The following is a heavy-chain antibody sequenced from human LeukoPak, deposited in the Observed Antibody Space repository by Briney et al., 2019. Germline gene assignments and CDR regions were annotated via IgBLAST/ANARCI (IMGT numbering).Heavy chain of an antibody. CDR1: GGTFSSYA. CDR2: IIPIFGTA. D-gene: IGHD6-13*01. CDR3: ARGSGYSSSWYSGNWFDP. V-gene: IGHV1-69*13. Sequence: ASVKVSCKASGGTFSSYAISWVRQAPGQGLEWMGGIIPIFGTANYAQKFQGRVTITADESTSTAYMELSSLRSEDTAVYYCARGSGYSSSWYSGNWFDPWGQGTLVTVSS. J-gene: IGHJ5*02.